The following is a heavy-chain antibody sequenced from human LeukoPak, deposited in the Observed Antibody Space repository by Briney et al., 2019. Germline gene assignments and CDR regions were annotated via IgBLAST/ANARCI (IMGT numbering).Heavy chain of an antibody. V-gene: IGHV1-46*01. J-gene: IGHJ6*02. CDR3: ARDLGSSSTSSTLPLYGMDV. D-gene: IGHD2-2*01. CDR1: GYTFTSYY. Sequence: ASVNVSFKASGYTFTSYYMHWVRQAPGQGLEWMGIINPSGGSTSYAQKFQGRVTMTRDTSTSKVYMELSSLRCEDTDVYYCARDLGSSSTSSTLPLYGMDVWGQGTTVTVSS. CDR2: INPSGGST.